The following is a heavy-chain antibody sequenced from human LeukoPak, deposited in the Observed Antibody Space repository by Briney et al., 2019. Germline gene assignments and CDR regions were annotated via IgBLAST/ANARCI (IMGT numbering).Heavy chain of an antibody. CDR3: ARGGDSSGYYYPFDY. CDR2: INAGNGNT. J-gene: IGHJ4*02. V-gene: IGHV1-3*01. Sequence: GESLKISCKASGYTFTSYAMHWVRQAPGQRLEWMGWINAGNGNTKYSQKFQGRVTITRDTSASTAYMELSSLRSEDTAVYYCARGGDSSGYYYPFDYWGQGTLVTVSS. CDR1: GYTFTSYA. D-gene: IGHD3-22*01.